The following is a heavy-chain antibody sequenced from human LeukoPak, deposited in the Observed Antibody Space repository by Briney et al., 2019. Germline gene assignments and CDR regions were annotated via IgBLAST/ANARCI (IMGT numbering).Heavy chain of an antibody. D-gene: IGHD5-12*01. CDR1: GFRFSNFA. CDR2: IIGSSGDT. V-gene: IGHV3-23*01. Sequence: GGSLRLSCAASGFRFSNFATSWVRQAPGKGLEWVSLIIGSSGDTLYADSVKGRFTISRDISKNRLYLQMNSLRAEDTALYYCAKGAYDYIEMGYFDDWGQGTLVTVSS. CDR3: AKGAYDYIEMGYFDD. J-gene: IGHJ4*02.